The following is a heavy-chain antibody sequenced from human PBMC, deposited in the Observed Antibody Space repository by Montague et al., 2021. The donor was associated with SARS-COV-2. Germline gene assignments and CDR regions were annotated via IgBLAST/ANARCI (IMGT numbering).Heavy chain of an antibody. J-gene: IGHJ5*02. D-gene: IGHD3-10*01. Sequence: SETRYLTCTVSGGSISSSSYYWGWIRQPPGKGLEWIGSIYYSGSTYYNPSLKSRVTISVDTSKNQFSLKLSSVTAADTAVYYCARDLRRGFDPWGQGTLVTVSS. CDR3: ARDLRRGFDP. V-gene: IGHV4-39*07. CDR2: IYYSGST. CDR1: GGSISSSSYY.